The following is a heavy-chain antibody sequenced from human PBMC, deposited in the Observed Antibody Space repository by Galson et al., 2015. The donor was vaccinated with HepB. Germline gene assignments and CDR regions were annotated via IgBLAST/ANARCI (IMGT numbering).Heavy chain of an antibody. CDR3: TRSYGDYVRYFDL. CDR1: GHSFGNYG. CDR2: ISTYTGNT. Sequence: SVKVSCKASGHSFGNYGINWVRQVPGQGPEWMGWISTYTGNTNYAQKFQGRVTMSTHTSTTTIFMELRRLRSDDTAVYYCTRSYGDYVRYFDLWGRGTLVTVSS. J-gene: IGHJ2*01. V-gene: IGHV1-18*01. D-gene: IGHD4-17*01.